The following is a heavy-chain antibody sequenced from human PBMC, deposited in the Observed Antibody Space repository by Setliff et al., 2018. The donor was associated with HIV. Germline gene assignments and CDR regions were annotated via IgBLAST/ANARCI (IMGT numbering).Heavy chain of an antibody. CDR2: FYYSGTT. CDR3: AREGGTGRSSWYGAYWYDP. V-gene: IGHV4-39*02. J-gene: IGHJ5*02. CDR1: GASITTNSYY. Sequence: SETLSLTCAVSGASITTNSYYWGWIRQTPEKGLEWIGDFYYSGTTYYNPSLKSRATISVDTSQNQFSLRLSSVTAADTAVYYCAREGGTGRSSWYGAYWYDPWGQGTLVTVSS. D-gene: IGHD6-13*01.